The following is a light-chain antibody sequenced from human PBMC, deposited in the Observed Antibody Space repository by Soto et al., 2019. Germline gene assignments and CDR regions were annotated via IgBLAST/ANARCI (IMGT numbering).Light chain of an antibody. CDR3: QKYNSAPQT. Sequence: DIQMTQSPSSLSASVGDRVTIPCRASQGISTYLAWYQQKPGKVPKLLIYAASTLQSGVPSRFSGSGSGTDFTRTISSLQPEDVATYYCQKYNSAPQTFGQGTKVEIK. V-gene: IGKV1-27*01. J-gene: IGKJ1*01. CDR1: QGISTY. CDR2: AAS.